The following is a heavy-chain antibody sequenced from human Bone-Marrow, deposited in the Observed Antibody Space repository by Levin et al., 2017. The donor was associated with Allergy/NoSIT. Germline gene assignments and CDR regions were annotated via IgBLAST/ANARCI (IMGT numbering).Heavy chain of an antibody. J-gene: IGHJ5*02. V-gene: IGHV3-74*01. CDR2: INSDGTST. CDR1: GFTLSRDW. CDR3: TRGREGHYGWFDP. Sequence: GGSLRLSCAASGFTLSRDWMHWVRQAPGKGLVWVSRINSDGTSTNYAESVKGRFTISRDNAKNTLYLQMNSLRDEDTAVYYCTRGREGHYGWFDPWGQGTLVTVSS. D-gene: IGHD4-17*01.